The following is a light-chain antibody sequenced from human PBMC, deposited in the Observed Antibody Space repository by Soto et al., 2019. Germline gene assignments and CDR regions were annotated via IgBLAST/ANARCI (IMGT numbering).Light chain of an antibody. CDR3: MQALRTPT. CDR1: QSLLHSNGHNY. J-gene: IGKJ4*01. Sequence: DIVMTQSPLSLPVTPGEPASISCRSSQSLLHSNGHNYLDWYVQKPGQSPQLLIYLGSQRASGVPDRFSGSGSGTDFTLRINTVEAEDVGVYYCMQALRTPTFGGGTKVEIK. V-gene: IGKV2-28*01. CDR2: LGS.